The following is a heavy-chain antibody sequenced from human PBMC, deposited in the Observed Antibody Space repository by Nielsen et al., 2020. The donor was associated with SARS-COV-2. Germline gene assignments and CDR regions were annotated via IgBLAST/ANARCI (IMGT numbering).Heavy chain of an antibody. J-gene: IGHJ4*02. D-gene: IGHD3-9*01. V-gene: IGHV4-39*01. CDR3: ARQERYYDILTGYQLDLGGDFDY. Sequence: SETLSLTCTASGGSISSSPYYWGWIRQPPGKGLEWIGNIYYSGSTYYNPSLKSRVTISVDTSKNQFSLKLSSVTAADTAAYYCARQERYYDILTGYQLDLGGDFDYWGQGTLVTVSS. CDR2: IYYSGST. CDR1: GGSISSSPYY.